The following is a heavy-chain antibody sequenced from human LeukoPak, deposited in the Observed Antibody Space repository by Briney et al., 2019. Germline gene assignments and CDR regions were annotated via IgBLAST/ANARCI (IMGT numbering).Heavy chain of an antibody. CDR1: GFTFSSYW. J-gene: IGHJ3*02. CDR2: IKQDGSEK. V-gene: IGHV3-7*03. CDR3: ARADSSGWSDAFDI. Sequence: GGSLRLSCAASGFTFSSYWMSWVRQAPGKGLEWVANIKQDGSEKYYVDSVKGRFTISRDNAKNSLYLQMNSLRAEDTALYYCARADSSGWSDAFDIWGQGTMVTVSS. D-gene: IGHD6-19*01.